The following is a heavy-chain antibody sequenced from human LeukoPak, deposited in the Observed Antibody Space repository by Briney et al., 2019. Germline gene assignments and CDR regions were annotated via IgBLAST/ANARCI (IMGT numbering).Heavy chain of an antibody. J-gene: IGHJ4*02. D-gene: IGHD1-14*01. V-gene: IGHV3-74*01. CDR2: INSDGSST. CDR3: ARTQAEPYYFDY. Sequence: GGSLRLSCAASGFTFSSYWMHWVRQAPGKGLVWVSRINSDGSSTSYADSVRGRFTISRDNAKNTLYPQMNSLRAEDTAVYYCARTQAEPYYFDYWGQGTLVTVSS. CDR1: GFTFSSYW.